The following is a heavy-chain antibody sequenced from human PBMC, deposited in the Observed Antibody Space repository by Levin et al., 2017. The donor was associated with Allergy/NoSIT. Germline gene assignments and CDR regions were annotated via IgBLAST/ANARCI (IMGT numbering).Heavy chain of an antibody. V-gene: IGHV3-49*03. CDR3: ARDRGTYYSNYVDY. J-gene: IGHJ4*02. Sequence: GGSLRLSCTASGFTFQNYAMSWFRQAPGKGLEWIGCIRSEAYGGTAEYAASVKGRFTISRDDSKKIAYLQLNSLKTEDTAVYFCARDRGTYYSNYVDYWGQGTRVTVSS. CDR2: IRSEAYGGTA. D-gene: IGHD1-26*01. CDR1: GFTFQNYA.